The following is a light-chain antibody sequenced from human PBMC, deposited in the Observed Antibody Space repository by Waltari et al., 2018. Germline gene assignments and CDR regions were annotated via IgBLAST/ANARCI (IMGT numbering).Light chain of an antibody. CDR1: QSISSN. CDR3: QQYNNWPQT. CDR2: DAS. Sequence: EIVMTQSPATLSVSPGERATLSCRASQSISSNLAWYQHRPGQAPGLLIYDASTRATGIPARFSGSGSGTEFTLTISSLQSEDFALYYCQQYNNWPQTFGQGTKVEIE. V-gene: IGKV3-15*01. J-gene: IGKJ1*01.